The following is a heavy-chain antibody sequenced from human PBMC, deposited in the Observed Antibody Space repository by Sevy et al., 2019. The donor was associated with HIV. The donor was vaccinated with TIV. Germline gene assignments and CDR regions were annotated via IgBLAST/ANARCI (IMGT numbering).Heavy chain of an antibody. CDR3: AKVPRAAGGPFDY. V-gene: IGHV3-30*18. Sequence: GGSLRLSCAASGFTFSNYGMHWVRQAPGKGLEWVAVISYDGSSKYYADSVKGRFTISRDNSKNTLYLQMNSLRAEDTAVYYCAKVPRAAGGPFDYWGQGTLVTVSS. D-gene: IGHD6-13*01. CDR2: ISYDGSSK. J-gene: IGHJ4*02. CDR1: GFTFSNYG.